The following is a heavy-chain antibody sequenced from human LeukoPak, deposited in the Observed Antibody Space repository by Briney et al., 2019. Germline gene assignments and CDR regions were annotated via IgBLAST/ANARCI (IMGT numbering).Heavy chain of an antibody. Sequence: ASVKVSCKASGYTFTGYYMHWVRQAPGQGLEWMGWINPNSGGTNYAQKFQGRVTMTRDTSISTAYMELSRLRSDDTAVYYCARDLIVATTPYYYYYYMDVWGKGTTVTVSS. CDR2: INPNSGGT. D-gene: IGHD5-12*01. CDR3: ARDLIVATTPYYYYYYMDV. V-gene: IGHV1-2*02. CDR1: GYTFTGYY. J-gene: IGHJ6*03.